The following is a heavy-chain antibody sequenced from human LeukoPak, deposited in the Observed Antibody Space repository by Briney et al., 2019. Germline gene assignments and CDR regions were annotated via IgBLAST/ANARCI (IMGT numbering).Heavy chain of an antibody. CDR1: GYTFTSYD. Sequence: ASVKVSCKAPGYTFTSYDINWVRQATGQGLEWMGWMNPNSGNTGYAQKFQGRVTMTRNTSISTAYMELSSLRSEDTAVYYCARVREYSSSYYYYYYYMDVWGKGTTVTVSS. D-gene: IGHD6-6*01. CDR3: ARVREYSSSYYYYYYYMDV. V-gene: IGHV1-8*01. CDR2: MNPNSGNT. J-gene: IGHJ6*03.